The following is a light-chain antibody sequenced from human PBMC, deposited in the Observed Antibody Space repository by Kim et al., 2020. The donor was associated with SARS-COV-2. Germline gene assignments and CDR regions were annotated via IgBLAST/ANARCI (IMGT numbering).Light chain of an antibody. V-gene: IGKV3-15*01. CDR3: QQYNNGPPVA. J-gene: IGKJ1*01. CDR2: GAS. CDR1: QIVCTT. Sequence: SPGQAATRSRAASQIVCTTLAWYQQTPGQAPRLLIYGASTGATGIPARFSGSGSGTGFPLPIRSLRSEDFAVYDCQQYNNGPPVAFGQGAPVDI.